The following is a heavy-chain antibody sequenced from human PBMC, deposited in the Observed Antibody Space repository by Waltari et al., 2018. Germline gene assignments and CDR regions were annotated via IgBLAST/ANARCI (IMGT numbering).Heavy chain of an antibody. D-gene: IGHD3-10*01. CDR3: ARDPTSRGVRGVMGYFDY. V-gene: IGHV1-69*14. Sequence: QVQLVQSGAEVKKPGSSVKVSCKASGGTFSSYAISWVRQAPGQGLEWMGGIIPIFGTANYAQKFQGRVTITADKSTSTAYMELSSLRSEDTAVYYCARDPTSRGVRGVMGYFDYWGQGILVTVSS. J-gene: IGHJ4*02. CDR1: GGTFSSYA. CDR2: IIPIFGTA.